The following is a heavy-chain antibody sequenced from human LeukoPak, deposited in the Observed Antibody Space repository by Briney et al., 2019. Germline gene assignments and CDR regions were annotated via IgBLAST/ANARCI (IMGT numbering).Heavy chain of an antibody. CDR1: GFNFSNYG. V-gene: IGHV3-30*12. CDR2: IRYDENVK. CDR3: AREILAPGKTHDY. Sequence: GRSLRLSCAASGFNFSNYGMHWVRQAPGRGLEWVAFIRYDENVKYYADSVKGRFTISRDNAKNTLFLQINSLRADDTAVYYCAREILAPGKTHDYWGQGTLVTVSS. J-gene: IGHJ4*02.